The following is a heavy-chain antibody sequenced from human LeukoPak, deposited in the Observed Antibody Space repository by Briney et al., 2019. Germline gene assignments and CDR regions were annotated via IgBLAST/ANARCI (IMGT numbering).Heavy chain of an antibody. D-gene: IGHD3-16*01. CDR2: IYWDDDK. J-gene: IGHJ3*02. CDR3: AHTDYDYVI. CDR1: GLSLSTGGVG. V-gene: IGHV2-5*02. Sequence: SGPTLVNPTQTLTLTCTFSGLSLSTGGVGVGWIRQPPGKALEWLALIYWDDDKRYSPSLKSRLTIAKGTSKNQVVLAMTNMDPVDTATYYCAHTDYDYVIWGQGTMVTVSS.